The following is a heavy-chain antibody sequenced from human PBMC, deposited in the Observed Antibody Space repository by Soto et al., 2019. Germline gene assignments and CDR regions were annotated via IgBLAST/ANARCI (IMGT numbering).Heavy chain of an antibody. CDR3: AKGPFYGSGSYQDD. Sequence: PGGSLRLSCAASGFTFSSYGMHWVRQAPGKGLEWVAVISYDGSNKYYADSVKGRFTISRDNSKNTLYLQMNSLRAEDTAVYYCAKGPFYGSGSYQDDWGQGTLVTVSS. CDR1: GFTFSSYG. J-gene: IGHJ4*02. D-gene: IGHD3-10*01. CDR2: ISYDGSNK. V-gene: IGHV3-30*18.